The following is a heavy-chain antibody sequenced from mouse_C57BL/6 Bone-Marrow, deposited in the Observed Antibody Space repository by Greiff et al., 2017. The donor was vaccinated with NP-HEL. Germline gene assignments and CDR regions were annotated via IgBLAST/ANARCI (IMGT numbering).Heavy chain of an antibody. J-gene: IGHJ1*03. CDR1: GFTFSSYA. D-gene: IGHD1-1*01. V-gene: IGHV5-4*01. CDR3: ARDPYYYGSYWYFDV. Sequence: EVKLVESGGGLVKPGGSLKLSCAASGFTFSSYAMSWVRQTPEKRLEWVATISDGGSYTYYPDNVKGRFTISRDNAKNNLYLQMSHLKSEDTAMYYCARDPYYYGSYWYFDVWGTGTTVTVSS. CDR2: ISDGGSYT.